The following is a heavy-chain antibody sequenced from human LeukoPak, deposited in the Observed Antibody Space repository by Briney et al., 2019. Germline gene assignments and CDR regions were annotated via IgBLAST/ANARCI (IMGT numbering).Heavy chain of an antibody. J-gene: IGHJ4*02. V-gene: IGHV1-18*01. CDR1: GYTFTSYG. D-gene: IGHD3-3*01. Sequence: GASVKVSYKASGYTFTSYGISWVRQAPGQGLEWMGWISVYNGNTKYVQKFQGRVTMTTDTSTRTAYMELRSLRSDDTAVYYCARHTASLYDFWSGYIDYWGQGTLVTVSS. CDR2: ISVYNGNT. CDR3: ARHTASLYDFWSGYIDY.